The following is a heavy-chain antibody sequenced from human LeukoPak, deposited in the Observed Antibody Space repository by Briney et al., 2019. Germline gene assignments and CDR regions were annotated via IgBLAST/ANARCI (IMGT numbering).Heavy chain of an antibody. V-gene: IGHV5-51*01. CDR1: GYSFTSYW. CDR2: IYPGDSDT. D-gene: IGHD3-10*01. Sequence: PGESLKISCKGSGYSFTSYWIGWVRQMPGKGLEWMGIIYPGDSDTRYSPSFQGQVTISADKSISTAYLQWSSLKASDTAMYYCARHAQVDPPREELDYWGQGTLVTVSS. J-gene: IGHJ4*02. CDR3: ARHAQVDPPREELDY.